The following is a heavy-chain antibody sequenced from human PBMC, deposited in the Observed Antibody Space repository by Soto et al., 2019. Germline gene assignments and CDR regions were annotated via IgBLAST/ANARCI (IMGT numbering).Heavy chain of an antibody. D-gene: IGHD6-19*01. V-gene: IGHV1-69*13. CDR3: ARDPFEAVAVVDAFDI. Sequence: SVKVSCKASGGGNLRDYRTTWVRRAPGQGLEWMGGIIPKLGSANYAQNFQGRVTVTADASTNTVYMELRSLRSEDTAVYYCARDPFEAVAVVDAFDIWGQGTMVTVSS. J-gene: IGHJ3*02. CDR1: GGGNLRDYR. CDR2: IIPKLGSA.